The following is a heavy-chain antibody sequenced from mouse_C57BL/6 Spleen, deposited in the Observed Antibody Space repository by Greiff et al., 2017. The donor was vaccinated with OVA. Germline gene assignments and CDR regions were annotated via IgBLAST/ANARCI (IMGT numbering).Heavy chain of an antibody. CDR1: GFTFSSYA. V-gene: IGHV5-4*01. D-gene: IGHD1-1*01. Sequence: EVQLQESGGGLVQPGGSLKLSCAASGFTFSSYAMSWVRQTPEKRLEWVATISDGGRYTYYPDNVKGRFTISRDNAKNNLYLQMSHLKSEDTAMYYCARDRYYGSSYGYFDYWGQGTTLTVSS. J-gene: IGHJ2*01. CDR2: ISDGGRYT. CDR3: ARDRYYGSSYGYFDY.